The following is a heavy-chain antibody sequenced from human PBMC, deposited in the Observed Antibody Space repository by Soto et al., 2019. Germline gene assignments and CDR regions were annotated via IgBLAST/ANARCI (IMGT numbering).Heavy chain of an antibody. CDR3: ARLTSGYSYGPVGY. CDR2: ISYSGRS. Sequence: SETLSLTCTVSGGSVTSYYWSWIRQPPGKGLEWIGYISYSGRSNYSPSLRSRVTISIDTSKNQFSLKLTSVTAADTAIYYCARLTSGYSYGPVGYWGQGTLVTVSS. J-gene: IGHJ4*02. V-gene: IGHV4-59*08. D-gene: IGHD5-18*01. CDR1: GGSVTSYY.